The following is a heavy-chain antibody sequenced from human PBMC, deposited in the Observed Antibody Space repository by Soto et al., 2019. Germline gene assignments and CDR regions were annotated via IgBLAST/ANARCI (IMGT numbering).Heavy chain of an antibody. V-gene: IGHV3-30*18. J-gene: IGHJ4*02. CDR3: AKHWDSSGYYLPYFDY. Sequence: PGESLRLSCAASGFTFSSYGMHWVRQAPGKGLEWVAVISYDGSNKYYADSVKGRFTISRDNSKNTLYLQMNSLRAEDTAVYYCAKHWDSSGYYLPYFDYWGQGTLVTVSS. CDR1: GFTFSSYG. CDR2: ISYDGSNK. D-gene: IGHD3-22*01.